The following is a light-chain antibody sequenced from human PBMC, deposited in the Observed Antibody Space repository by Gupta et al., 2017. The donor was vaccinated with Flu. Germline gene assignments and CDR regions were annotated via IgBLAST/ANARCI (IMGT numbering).Light chain of an antibody. CDR3: QAWDSSTVV. J-gene: IGLJ2*01. Sequence: SYELTHPPSVSVSPGQTASITCSGAKLGDKYACWYQQKPGQYPVLVIYQDSKRPSGIPERFAGSNSGNTATLTISGTQAMDEADYYCQAWDSSTVVFGGGTKLTV. CDR2: QDS. V-gene: IGLV3-1*01. CDR1: KLGDKY.